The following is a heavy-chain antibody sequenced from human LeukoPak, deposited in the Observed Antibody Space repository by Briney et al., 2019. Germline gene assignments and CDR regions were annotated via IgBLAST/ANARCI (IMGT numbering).Heavy chain of an antibody. CDR3: AKDRVGYSSGWCDY. CDR2: IYSGGST. J-gene: IGHJ4*02. CDR1: GFTVSSNY. D-gene: IGHD6-19*01. V-gene: IGHV3-53*01. Sequence: GGSLRLSCAASGFTVSSNYMSWVRQAPGKGLEWVSVIYSGGSTYYADSVKGRFTISRDNSKNTLYLQMNSLRAEDTAVYYCAKDRVGYSSGWCDYWGQGTLVTVSS.